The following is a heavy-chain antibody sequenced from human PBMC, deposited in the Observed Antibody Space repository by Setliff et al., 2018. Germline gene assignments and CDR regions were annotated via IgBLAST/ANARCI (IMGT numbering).Heavy chain of an antibody. J-gene: IGHJ4*02. CDR3: AASRAYTGAVEEWFLPKTFDF. D-gene: IGHD3-10*01. CDR2: VSYFGSG. V-gene: IGHV4-39*07. Sequence: LSLTCTVSGLSLSSTTYYWAWVRQPPGKGLEWIGSVSYFGSGYYNPSLRGRVATSFDTSRNQFSLKLTSVTAADTALYYCAASRAYTGAVEEWFLPKTFDFWGQGSPVTVSS. CDR1: GLSLSSTTYY.